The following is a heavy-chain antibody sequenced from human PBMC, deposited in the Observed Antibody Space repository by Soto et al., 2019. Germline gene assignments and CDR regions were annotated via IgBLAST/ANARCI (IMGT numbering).Heavy chain of an antibody. CDR3: ARRYCSGSSCYSSFDH. V-gene: IGHV4-59*08. CDR1: GGSISNYY. Sequence: SETLSLTCTVSGGSISNYYWSWIRQPPGKGLEWIGYIYYSGSTNYNPSLKSRVTISVDTSKNQFSLNLSSVTAADTAVYYCARRYCSGSSCYSSFDHWGQGTLVTVSS. CDR2: IYYSGST. D-gene: IGHD2-15*01. J-gene: IGHJ4*02.